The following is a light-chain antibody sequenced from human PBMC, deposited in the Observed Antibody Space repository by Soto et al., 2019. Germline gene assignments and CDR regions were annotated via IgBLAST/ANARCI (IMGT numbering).Light chain of an antibody. CDR1: QSILYGADNKNY. CDR2: WAS. CDR3: QQYYVPPYT. V-gene: IGKV4-1*01. J-gene: IGKJ2*01. Sequence: DIVMTQSPDSPAVSLGERATISCKSSQSILYGADNKNYLAWYQHKPGQPPKLLIYWASARQSGVPDRFSGSGSGTDFTPTISSLQAEDVAVYYCQQYYVPPYTFAQGTHLEIK.